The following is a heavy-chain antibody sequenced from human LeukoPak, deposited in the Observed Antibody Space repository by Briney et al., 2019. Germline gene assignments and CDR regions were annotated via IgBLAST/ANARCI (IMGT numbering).Heavy chain of an antibody. CDR2: IYYSGST. CDR1: GGSISSYY. J-gene: IGHJ3*02. D-gene: IGHD3-22*01. CDR3: ARFDSPISAFDI. V-gene: IGHV4-59*08. Sequence: PSETLSLTCTVSGGSISSYYWSWIRQPPGKGLEWIGYIYYSGSTNYNPSLKSRVTISVDTSKNQFSLKLSSVTAADTAVYFCARFDSPISAFDIWGQGTVVTVSS.